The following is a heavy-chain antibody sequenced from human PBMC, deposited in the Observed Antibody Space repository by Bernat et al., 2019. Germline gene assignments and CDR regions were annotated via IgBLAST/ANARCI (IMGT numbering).Heavy chain of an antibody. CDR1: GFTFSSYA. Sequence: EVQLLESGGGLVQPEGSLRLSCAASGFTFSSYAMSWVRQAPGKGLEWVSAISGSGGSTYYADSVKGRFTISRDNSKNTLYLQMNSLRAEDTAVYYCAGSNYRSFTGFDYWGQGTLVTVSS. J-gene: IGHJ4*02. D-gene: IGHD3-16*02. CDR3: AGSNYRSFTGFDY. V-gene: IGHV3-23*01. CDR2: ISGSGGST.